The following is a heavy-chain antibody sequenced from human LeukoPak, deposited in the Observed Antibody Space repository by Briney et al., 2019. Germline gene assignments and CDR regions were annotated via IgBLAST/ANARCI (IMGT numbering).Heavy chain of an antibody. CDR1: GYTFTGYY. Sequence: ASVKVSCKASGYTFTGYYMHWVRQAPGQGLEWMGWINPNSGGTNYAQKFQGRVTMTRDTSTSTVYMELRSLRSEDTAVYYCVPSGYYDYWGQGTLVTVSS. CDR2: INPNSGGT. V-gene: IGHV1-2*02. J-gene: IGHJ4*02. CDR3: VPSGYYDY. D-gene: IGHD3-22*01.